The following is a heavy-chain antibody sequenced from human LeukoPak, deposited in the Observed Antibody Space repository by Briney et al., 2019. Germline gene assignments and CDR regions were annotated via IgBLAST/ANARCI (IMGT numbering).Heavy chain of an antibody. V-gene: IGHV3-64D*09. CDR1: GFTFSSYA. CDR3: VKAVGAKGDYYYYYGMDV. Sequence: GGSLRLSCSASGFTFSSYAMHWVRQAPGKGLEYVSAISSNGGSTYYADSVKGRFTISRDNSKNTLYLQMSSLRAEETAVYYCVKAVGAKGDYYYYYGMDVWGQGTTVTVSS. J-gene: IGHJ6*02. D-gene: IGHD1-26*01. CDR2: ISSNGGST.